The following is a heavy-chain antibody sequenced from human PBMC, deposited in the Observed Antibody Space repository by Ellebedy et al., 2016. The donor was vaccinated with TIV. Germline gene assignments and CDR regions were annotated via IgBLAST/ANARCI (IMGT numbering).Heavy chain of an antibody. CDR3: ARMGDDSGHYSH. J-gene: IGHJ4*02. CDR1: GFTFSSYW. D-gene: IGHD3-22*01. Sequence: GESLKISXVVSGFTFSSYWMSWVRQAPGKGLEWVANIKQEGSEKYYVDSVKGRFTISRDNAKNTLYLQMNSLRAEDTAVYYCARMGDDSGHYSHWGQGTLVTVSS. CDR2: IKQEGSEK. V-gene: IGHV3-7*05.